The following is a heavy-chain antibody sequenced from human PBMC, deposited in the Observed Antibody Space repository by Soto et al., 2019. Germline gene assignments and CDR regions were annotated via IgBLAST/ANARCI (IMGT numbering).Heavy chain of an antibody. CDR2: MLYSGLT. J-gene: IGHJ6*02. Sequence: SETLSLTCSVSGYFVSSSDYYWAWIRQPPGKGLEWIGSMLYSGLTYYNPSLKSRVTLSVDTSKNQFSVRLNSVTASDTAVYYCAPLTVSLSGPYGIHVWGQGTTVTVSS. V-gene: IGHV4-39*01. CDR3: APLTVSLSGPYGIHV. CDR1: GYFVSSSDYY. D-gene: IGHD2-15*01.